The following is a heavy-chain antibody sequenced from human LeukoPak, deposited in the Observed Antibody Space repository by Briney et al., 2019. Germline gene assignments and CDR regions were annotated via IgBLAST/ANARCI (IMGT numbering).Heavy chain of an antibody. CDR1: AFTFSSYA. CDR3: VKDHAESLLTTIITLPPGY. D-gene: IGHD3-3*01. J-gene: IGHJ4*02. Sequence: GGSLRLSCAASAFTFSSYAMSWVRQAPGKGLEWVSSISSSSGTTKYADPVKGRFTISRDNSQNTLYLQLNSLRAEDTAVYYCVKDHAESLLTTIITLPPGYWGQGTLVTVSS. CDR2: ISSSSGTT. V-gene: IGHV3-23*01.